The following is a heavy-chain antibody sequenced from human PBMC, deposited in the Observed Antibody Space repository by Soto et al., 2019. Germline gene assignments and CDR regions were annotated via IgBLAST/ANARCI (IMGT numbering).Heavy chain of an antibody. CDR2: ISSSSSYT. D-gene: IGHD6-19*01. J-gene: IGHJ6*02. V-gene: IGHV3-11*03. Sequence: GGSLRLSCAASGVTFSDYYMSWIRQAPGKGLEWVSYISSSSSYTNYADSVKGRFTISRDNAKNSLYLQMNSLRAEDTAVYYCANIAVAGYSGMDVWGQGTTVTVSS. CDR1: GVTFSDYY. CDR3: ANIAVAGYSGMDV.